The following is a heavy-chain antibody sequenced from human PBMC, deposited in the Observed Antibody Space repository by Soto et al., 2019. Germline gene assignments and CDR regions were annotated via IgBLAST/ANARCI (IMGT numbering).Heavy chain of an antibody. J-gene: IGHJ6*03. Sequence: EVQVEESGGGLVQPGGSLRLSCAASGFTFSEYWMHWVRQAPGKGLVWVSRLKGDASSTNYADSVKGRFTISRDNAKNTAYPEINSLRAEDTAVYYCARGARGYYYMDVWGKGTTVTVSS. CDR3: ARGARGYYYMDV. D-gene: IGHD3-3*01. V-gene: IGHV3-74*01. CDR1: GFTFSEYW. CDR2: LKGDASST.